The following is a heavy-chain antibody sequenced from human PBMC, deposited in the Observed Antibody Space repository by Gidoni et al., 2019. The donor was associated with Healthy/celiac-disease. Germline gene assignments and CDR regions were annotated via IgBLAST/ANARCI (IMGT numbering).Heavy chain of an antibody. CDR2: ISYDGSNK. Sequence: QVQLVESGGGVVQPGRSLRLSCAASGFTFISYGMHWVRQAPGKGLEWVAVISYDGSNKYYADSVKGRFTISRDNSKNTLYLQMNSLRAEDTAVYYCAKDWGRYYYDSSGYSDIWGQGTMVTVSS. V-gene: IGHV3-30*18. D-gene: IGHD3-22*01. J-gene: IGHJ3*02. CDR1: GFTFISYG. CDR3: AKDWGRYYYDSSGYSDI.